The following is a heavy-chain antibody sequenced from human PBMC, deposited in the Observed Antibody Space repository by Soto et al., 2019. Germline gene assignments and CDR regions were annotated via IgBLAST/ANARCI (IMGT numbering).Heavy chain of an antibody. CDR3: ARTPRRPQRAERWFDP. V-gene: IGHV1-18*01. D-gene: IGHD6-25*01. CDR2: ISAYNGNT. Sequence: ASVKVSCKASGYTFTSYGISWVRQAPGQGLEWMGGISAYNGNTNYAEKLQGRVTMATDTSTSTAYMELRSLRSDDTAVYYCARTPRRPQRAERWFDPWGQAPLVSV. CDR1: GYTFTSYG. J-gene: IGHJ5*02.